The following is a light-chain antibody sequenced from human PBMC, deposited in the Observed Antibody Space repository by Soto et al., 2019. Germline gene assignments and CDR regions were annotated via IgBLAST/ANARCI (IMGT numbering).Light chain of an antibody. CDR3: QQRSNWPPFT. CDR2: DAS. J-gene: IGKJ3*01. CDR1: QSVSSY. V-gene: IGKV3-11*01. Sequence: EIVLTQSPATLSLSPGERATLSCRASQSVSSYLAWYQQKPGQAPRLLIYDASNRATGIPARFSGSGSGTDFTLTISGLESEDFAVYYCQQRSNWPPFTCGPWTKVDMK.